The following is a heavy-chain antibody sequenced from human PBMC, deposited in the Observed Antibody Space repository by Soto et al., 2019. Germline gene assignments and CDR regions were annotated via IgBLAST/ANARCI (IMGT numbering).Heavy chain of an antibody. CDR3: AVSPDTAMDEKDYGMDV. Sequence: GASVKVSCTASGYTFTGYYMHWVRQAPGQGLEWMGWINPNSGGTNYAQKFQGWVTMTRDTSISTAYMELSRLRSDDTAVYYCAVSPDTAMDEKDYGMDVWRQGTTVTVSS. CDR1: GYTFTGYY. CDR2: INPNSGGT. J-gene: IGHJ6*02. V-gene: IGHV1-2*04. D-gene: IGHD5-18*01.